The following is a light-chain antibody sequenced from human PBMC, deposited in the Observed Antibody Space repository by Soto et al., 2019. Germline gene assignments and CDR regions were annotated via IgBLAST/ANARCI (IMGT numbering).Light chain of an antibody. Sequence: EIVLAQSPATLSLSPGERATLSCRASQSVSIYLAWYQQKPGQAPRPLIYDASNRATGIPARFSGSGSGTDFTLTISSLEPEDFAVYYCQQRSNWPPKITFGQGTRLEIK. V-gene: IGKV3-11*01. J-gene: IGKJ5*01. CDR3: QQRSNWPPKIT. CDR2: DAS. CDR1: QSVSIY.